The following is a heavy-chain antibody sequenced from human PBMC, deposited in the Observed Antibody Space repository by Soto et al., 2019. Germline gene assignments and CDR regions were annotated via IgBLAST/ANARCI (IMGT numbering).Heavy chain of an antibody. Sequence: QVLESGGGLVQPGGSLRLSCAASGFTFRCCATSRVRHAPGKGLEWVSTIHGDGDYTHDTDSVKGRFTISRDNSRNTLYLQMNSLRAVDTAVYYCAKNRGAGDYSNWSFAVWGRGTLVTVSS. CDR2: IHGDGDYT. J-gene: IGHJ2*01. V-gene: IGHV3-23*01. D-gene: IGHD7-27*01. CDR1: GFTFRCCA. CDR3: AKNRGAGDYSNWSFAV.